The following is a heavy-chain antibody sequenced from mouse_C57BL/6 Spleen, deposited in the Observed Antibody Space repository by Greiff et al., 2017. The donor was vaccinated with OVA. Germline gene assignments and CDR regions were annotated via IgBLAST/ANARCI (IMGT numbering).Heavy chain of an antibody. J-gene: IGHJ2*01. CDR3: TLTPIYYDYDGY. V-gene: IGHV14-4*01. D-gene: IGHD2-4*01. CDR1: GFNIKDDY. Sequence: VQLQQSGAELVRPGASVTLSCTASGFNIKDDYMHWVKQRPEQGLEWIGWIDPENGDTEYASKFQGKATITADTSSNTAYLQLSSLTSEDTAFYYCTLTPIYYDYDGYWGQGTTLTVSS. CDR2: IDPENGDT.